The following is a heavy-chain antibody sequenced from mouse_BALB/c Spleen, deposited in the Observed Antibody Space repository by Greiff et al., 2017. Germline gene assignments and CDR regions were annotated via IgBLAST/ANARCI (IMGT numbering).Heavy chain of an antibody. CDR3: AREGNTVVARYFDV. V-gene: IGHV1S81*02. CDR1: GYTFTSYW. Sequence: QVQLQQPGAELVEPGASVKLSCKASGYTFTSYWMHWVKQRPGQGLEWIGEINPSNGRTNYNQKFKSKATLTVDKSSSTAYMQLSSLTSEDSAVYYCAREGNTVVARYFDVWGAGTTVTVSS. CDR2: INPSNGRT. J-gene: IGHJ1*01. D-gene: IGHD1-1*01.